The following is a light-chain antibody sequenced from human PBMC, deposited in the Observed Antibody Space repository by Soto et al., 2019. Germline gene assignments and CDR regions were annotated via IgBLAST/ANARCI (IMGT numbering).Light chain of an antibody. V-gene: IGKV1-39*01. Sequence: DIQMTQSPSSLSASVGDRVTITCQASQDINNYLNWYQQKPGKAPKLLIYGASTLQSGVPSRFSGFGSGTEFTLTISSLQPEDFATYHCQQLQRTPFTFGPGTTVDV. CDR1: QDINNY. J-gene: IGKJ3*01. CDR3: QQLQRTPFT. CDR2: GAS.